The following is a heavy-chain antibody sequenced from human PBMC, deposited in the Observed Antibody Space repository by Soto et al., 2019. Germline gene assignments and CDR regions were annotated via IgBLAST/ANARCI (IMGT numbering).Heavy chain of an antibody. V-gene: IGHV5-10-1*01. D-gene: IGHD2-15*01. CDR1: GYSFTSYW. Sequence: GESLKISCQVSGYSFTSYWITWVRQMPGKGLEWMGRIAPSDSYANYSPSFHGHVTISADKSISTAYLQWSRLEASDTAMYYCARRLTSPRASIGRTEYDYWGQGTMVTVSS. CDR3: ARRLTSPRASIGRTEYDY. J-gene: IGHJ4*02. CDR2: IAPSDSYA.